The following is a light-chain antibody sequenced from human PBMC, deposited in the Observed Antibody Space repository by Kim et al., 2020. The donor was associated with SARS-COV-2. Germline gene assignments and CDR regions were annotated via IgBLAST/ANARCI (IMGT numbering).Light chain of an antibody. J-gene: IGLJ3*02. CDR1: FRLGSEF. Sequence: VSPGQTACITFSGHFRLGSEFFCWYQQKPGQSPALVIYQNNKRPSGTPERFSGSLSGNTATLTIGGTQGLDEADYFCQAWDGTTAVFGGGTQLTVL. CDR2: QNN. CDR3: QAWDGTTAV. V-gene: IGLV3-1*01.